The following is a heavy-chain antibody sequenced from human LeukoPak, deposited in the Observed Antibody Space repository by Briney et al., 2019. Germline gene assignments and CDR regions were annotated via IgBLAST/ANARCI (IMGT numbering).Heavy chain of an antibody. D-gene: IGHD2-2*01. V-gene: IGHV1-69*04. Sequence: SVKVSCKASGGTFSSYAISWVRQAPGQGLEWMGRIIPIFGIANYAQKFQGRVTITADKSTSTAYMELSSLRSEDTAVYYCAREGYCSSTSCPFDYWGQGTLVTDCS. CDR1: GGTFSSYA. CDR2: IIPIFGIA. J-gene: IGHJ4*02. CDR3: AREGYCSSTSCPFDY.